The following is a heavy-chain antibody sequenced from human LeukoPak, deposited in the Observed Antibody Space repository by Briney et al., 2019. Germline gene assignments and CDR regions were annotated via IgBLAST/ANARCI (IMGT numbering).Heavy chain of an antibody. Sequence: PSETLSLTCAVYGGSFSGYYWSWIRQPPGKGLEWIGSIYYSGSTYYNPSLKSRVTISVDTSKNQFSLKLSSVTAADTAVYYCARRMIVVVIHAFDIWGQGTMVTVSS. CDR3: ARRMIVVVIHAFDI. V-gene: IGHV4-34*01. J-gene: IGHJ3*02. D-gene: IGHD3-22*01. CDR2: IYYSGST. CDR1: GGSFSGYY.